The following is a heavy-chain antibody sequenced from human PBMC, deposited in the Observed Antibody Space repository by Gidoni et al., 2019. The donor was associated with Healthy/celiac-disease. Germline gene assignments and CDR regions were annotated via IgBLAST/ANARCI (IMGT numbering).Heavy chain of an antibody. D-gene: IGHD3-10*01. V-gene: IGHV4-34*01. CDR1: GGSFSGYY. CDR3: ARGPRYYGSGSYYNQYYYYGMDV. CDR2: INHSGST. Sequence: QVQLQQWGAGLLKPSETLSLTCAVYGGSFSGYYWSWIRQPPGKGLELIGEINHSGSTNYNPSLKSRVTISVDTSKNQFSLKLSSVTAADTAVYYCARGPRYYGSGSYYNQYYYYGMDVWGQGTTVTVSS. J-gene: IGHJ6*02.